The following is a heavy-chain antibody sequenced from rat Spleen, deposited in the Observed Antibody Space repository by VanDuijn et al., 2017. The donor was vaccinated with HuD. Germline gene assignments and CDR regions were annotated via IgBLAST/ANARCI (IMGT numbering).Heavy chain of an antibody. V-gene: IGHV5-20*01. D-gene: IGHD1-11*01. Sequence: EVQLVESGGGLVQPGRSLKLSCAASGFTFSDYYMAWVRQAPTKGLEWVASISYDVISTYYRDSVKGRFTISRDDAKNSQYLQMDSLRSEDTATYYCARHGGLRNWFAYWGQGTLVTVSS. CDR1: GFTFSDYY. J-gene: IGHJ3*01. CDR3: ARHGGLRNWFAY. CDR2: ISYDVIST.